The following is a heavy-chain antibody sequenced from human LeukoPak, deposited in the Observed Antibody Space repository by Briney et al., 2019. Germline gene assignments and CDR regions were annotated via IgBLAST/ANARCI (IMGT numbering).Heavy chain of an antibody. CDR3: ARISSMWEQQLPEY. CDR1: GFTFSSYE. D-gene: IGHD6-13*01. V-gene: IGHV3-48*03. Sequence: PGGSLRLSCAASGFTFSSYEMNWVRQAPGKGLEWVSYISSSGSTIYYADSVKGRFTISRDNAKNSLYLQMNSLRAEDTAVYYCARISSMWEQQLPEYWGQGTLVTVSS. CDR2: ISSSGSTI. J-gene: IGHJ4*02.